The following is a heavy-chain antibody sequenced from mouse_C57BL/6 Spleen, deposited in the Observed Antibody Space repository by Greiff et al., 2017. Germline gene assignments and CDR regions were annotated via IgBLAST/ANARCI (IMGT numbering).Heavy chain of an antibody. CDR2: IDPSDSYT. J-gene: IGHJ2*01. CDR1: GYTFTSYW. V-gene: IGHV1-50*01. CDR3: ARRYPGSCFDY. D-gene: IGHD2-12*01. Sequence: QVQLQQPGAELVKPGASVKLSCKASGYTFTSYWMQWVKQRPGQGLEWIGEIDPSDSYTNYNQKFKGKATLTVDTSSSTAYMQLSSLTYEDSAVYYCARRYPGSCFDYWGQGTTLTVSS.